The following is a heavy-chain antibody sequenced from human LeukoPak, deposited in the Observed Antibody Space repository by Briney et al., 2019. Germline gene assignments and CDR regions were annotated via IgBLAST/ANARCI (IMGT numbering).Heavy chain of an antibody. CDR2: INGAGSSI. Sequence: PGGSLRLSCAASGFTFSSYWMHWVRQTPGKGLVWVSRINGAGSSISYADSVKGRVTISRDNAKNTLYLQMNNLRAEDTAVYYCARGGDYNNDYWGQGTLVTVSS. CDR3: ARGGDYNNDY. V-gene: IGHV3-74*01. CDR1: GFTFSSYW. D-gene: IGHD4-17*01. J-gene: IGHJ4*02.